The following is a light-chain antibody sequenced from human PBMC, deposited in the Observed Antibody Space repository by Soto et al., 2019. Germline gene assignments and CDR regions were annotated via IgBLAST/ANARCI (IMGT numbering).Light chain of an antibody. V-gene: IGKV3-20*01. CDR1: QSVSSSSY. Sequence: EIVLTQSPGTLSLSPGERATLSCRASQSVSSSSYLAWYQQKPGQAPRLLIYCASSMATGIPDRFSGSGSATDSPLTISRLEPEDLAVYYCRQYGSSPSYTFGQGTKLEIK. CDR3: RQYGSSPSYT. CDR2: CAS. J-gene: IGKJ2*01.